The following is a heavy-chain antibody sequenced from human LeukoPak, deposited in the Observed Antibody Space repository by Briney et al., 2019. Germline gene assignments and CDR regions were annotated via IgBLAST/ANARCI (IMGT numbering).Heavy chain of an antibody. Sequence: GESLKIFCKGSGYSFTSYWIGWVRQMPGKGLEWMGIIYPGDSDTRYSPSFQGQVTISADKSISTAYLQWSSLKASDTAMYYCARNLGRDFWSGYYYYWGQGTLVTVSS. V-gene: IGHV5-51*01. J-gene: IGHJ4*02. CDR2: IYPGDSDT. D-gene: IGHD3-3*01. CDR1: GYSFTSYW. CDR3: ARNLGRDFWSGYYYY.